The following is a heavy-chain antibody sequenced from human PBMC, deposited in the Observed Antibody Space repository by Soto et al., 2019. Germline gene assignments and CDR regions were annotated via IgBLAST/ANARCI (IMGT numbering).Heavy chain of an antibody. D-gene: IGHD2-8*01. CDR3: ARDRGYCANGVCFRYDY. V-gene: IGHV1-18*01. J-gene: IGHJ4*02. CDR1: GYTFTSYG. Sequence: ASVKVSCKASGYTFTSYGISWVRQAPGQGLEWMGWVSAYNGDTNYAQNFQGRVTMTTDTSTSTAYMDLRSLRSDDTAIYYCARDRGYCANGVCFRYDYWGQGTLVTVSS. CDR2: VSAYNGDT.